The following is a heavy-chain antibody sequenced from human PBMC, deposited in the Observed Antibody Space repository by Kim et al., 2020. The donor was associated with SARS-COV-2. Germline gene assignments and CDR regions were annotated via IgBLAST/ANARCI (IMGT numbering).Heavy chain of an antibody. Sequence: GGSLRLSCAASGFTFSSYGMHWVRQAPGKGLEWVAVISYDGSNKYYADSVKGRFTISRDNSKNTLYLQMNSLRAEDTAVYYCAKSAGSSTSCYPLSLAFDIWGQGTMVTVSS. CDR3: AKSAGSSTSCYPLSLAFDI. V-gene: IGHV3-30*18. J-gene: IGHJ3*02. CDR1: GFTFSSYG. CDR2: ISYDGSNK. D-gene: IGHD2-2*01.